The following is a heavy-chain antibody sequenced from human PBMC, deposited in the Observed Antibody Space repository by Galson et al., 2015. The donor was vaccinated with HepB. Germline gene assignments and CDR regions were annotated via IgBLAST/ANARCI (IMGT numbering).Heavy chain of an antibody. CDR1: GVTFSSYA. J-gene: IGHJ4*02. D-gene: IGHD6-13*01. CDR3: ARTSGIAAAGSDY. Sequence: SVKVSCKASGVTFSSYAISWVRQAPGQGLEWMGGIIPIFGTANYAQKFQGRVTITADKSTSTAYMELSSLRSEDTAAYYCARTSGIAAAGSDYWGQGTLVTVSS. CDR2: IIPIFGTA. V-gene: IGHV1-69*06.